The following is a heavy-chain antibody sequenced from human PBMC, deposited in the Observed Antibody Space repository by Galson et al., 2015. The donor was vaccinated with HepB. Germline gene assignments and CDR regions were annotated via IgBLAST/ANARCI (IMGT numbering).Heavy chain of an antibody. V-gene: IGHV3-21*01. Sequence: SLRLSCAASGFTFSSYSMNWVRQAPGKGLEWVSSISSSSSYIYYADSVKGRFTISRDNAKNSLYLQMNSLRAEDTAVYYCARDKGDIVVVPAVPFDYWGQGTLVTVSS. CDR3: ARDKGDIVVVPAVPFDY. D-gene: IGHD2-2*01. J-gene: IGHJ4*02. CDR1: GFTFSSYS. CDR2: ISSSSSYI.